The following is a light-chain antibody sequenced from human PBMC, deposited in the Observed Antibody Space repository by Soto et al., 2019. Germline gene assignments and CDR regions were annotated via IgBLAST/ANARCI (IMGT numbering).Light chain of an antibody. CDR1: QSVSCS. CDR2: DAS. CDR3: QQYNNWHPIT. J-gene: IGKJ5*01. V-gene: IGKV3D-15*01. Sequence: EILLTQSPSILSLSPGEKATLSCRASQSVSCSLGWYQQKPGQAPRLIIYDASVRATGIPARFSGSGSGTEFTLTISSLQYEDFAVHFCQQYNNWHPITFGQGTRLEIK.